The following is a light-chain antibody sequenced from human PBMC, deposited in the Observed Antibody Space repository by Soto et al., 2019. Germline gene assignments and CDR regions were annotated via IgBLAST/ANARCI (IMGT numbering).Light chain of an antibody. V-gene: IGLV2-23*02. CDR1: SSDIGNFFL. Sequence: QPVLTQPASVSGSPGQSITISCTGSSSDIGNFFLVSWYQQHPGQVPKLIIRKVDERPSGVPNRFSGSKSANTASLTISGLQADDEAHYYCCSYTTSGTLVFGGGTQLTVL. J-gene: IGLJ3*02. CDR2: KVD. CDR3: CSYTTSGTLV.